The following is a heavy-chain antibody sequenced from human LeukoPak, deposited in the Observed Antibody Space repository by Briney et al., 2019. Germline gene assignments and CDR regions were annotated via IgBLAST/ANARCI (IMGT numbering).Heavy chain of an antibody. Sequence: TGGSLRLSCAASGFTFSSYGLHWVRQAPVKGLEWVAVISYDGSNKYYADSVKGRFTISRDNSKNTLYLQTNSLRAEDTAVYYCGKAYYDILTGYYKPVDYWGQGTLVTVSS. CDR2: ISYDGSNK. J-gene: IGHJ4*02. CDR1: GFTFSSYG. CDR3: GKAYYDILTGYYKPVDY. D-gene: IGHD3-9*01. V-gene: IGHV3-30*18.